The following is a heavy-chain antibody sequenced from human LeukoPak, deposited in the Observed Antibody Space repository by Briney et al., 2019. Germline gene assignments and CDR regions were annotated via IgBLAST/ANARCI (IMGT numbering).Heavy chain of an antibody. CDR2: FYSGGST. CDR3: ARVVGQWLAFDY. D-gene: IGHD6-19*01. CDR1: GFTVSNDY. J-gene: IGHJ4*02. V-gene: IGHV3-53*01. Sequence: PGGSLRLSCAVSGFTVSNDYMNWVRQAPGKGLEWVSVFYSGGSTYYADSVKGRFTISRDNSKNTLYLQMNSLRAEDTAVYYCARVVGQWLAFDYWGQGTLVTVSS.